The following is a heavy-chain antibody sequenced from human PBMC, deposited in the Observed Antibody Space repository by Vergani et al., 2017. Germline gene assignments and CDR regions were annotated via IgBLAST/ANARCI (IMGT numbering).Heavy chain of an antibody. D-gene: IGHD3-3*01. CDR1: GGSFSGYY. J-gene: IGHJ5*02. Sequence: VQLQQWGAGLLKPSETLSLTCAVYGGSFSGYYWSWIRQPPGKGLEWIGEINHSGSTNYNPSLKSRVTISVDTSKNQFSLKLSSVTAADTAVYYCARGRRSQDWSGYYSISGYNWFDPWGQGTLVTVSS. CDR3: ARGRRSQDWSGYYSISGYNWFDP. V-gene: IGHV4-34*01. CDR2: INHSGST.